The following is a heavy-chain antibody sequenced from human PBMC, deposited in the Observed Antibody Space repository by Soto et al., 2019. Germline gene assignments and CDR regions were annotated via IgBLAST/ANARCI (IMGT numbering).Heavy chain of an antibody. Sequence: ASVKVSCKASGYTFTSYAMNWVRQAPGQGLEWMGWINTNTGNPTYAQGFTGRFVFSLDTSVSTAYLQICSLKAVDTAVYYCARDRRFTMVRGVPRRNWFDPWGQGTLVTVSS. V-gene: IGHV7-4-1*01. J-gene: IGHJ5*02. CDR2: INTNTGNP. CDR1: GYTFTSYA. CDR3: ARDRRFTMVRGVPRRNWFDP. D-gene: IGHD3-10*01.